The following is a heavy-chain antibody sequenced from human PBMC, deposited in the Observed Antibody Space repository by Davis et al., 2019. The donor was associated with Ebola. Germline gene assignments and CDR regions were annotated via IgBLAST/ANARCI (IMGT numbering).Heavy chain of an antibody. J-gene: IGHJ6*02. CDR2: INAGNGNT. V-gene: IGHV1-3*01. Sequence: AASVKVSCKASGYTFTSYAMHWVRQAPGQRLEWMGWINAGNGNTKYSQKFQGRVTITRDTSASTAYMELSSLRSEDTAVYYCARHISSSWWEVRWSYGMDVWGQGTTVTVSS. CDR3: ARHISSSWWEVRWSYGMDV. D-gene: IGHD6-13*01. CDR1: GYTFTSYA.